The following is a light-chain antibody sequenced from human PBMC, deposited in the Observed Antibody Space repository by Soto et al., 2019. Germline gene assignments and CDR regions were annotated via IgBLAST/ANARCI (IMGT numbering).Light chain of an antibody. CDR1: SSDIGTSNY. CDR3: CSFTSSTTYV. Sequence: QSALTQPASVSGSPGQSINMSCSGTSSDIGTSNYVSWYQHHPGKAPKLLIYQVTDRPSGVSDRFSGSKSGTTASLTISGLQAEDEATYYCCSFTSSTTYVFGTGTRSPS. CDR2: QVT. J-gene: IGLJ1*01. V-gene: IGLV2-14*01.